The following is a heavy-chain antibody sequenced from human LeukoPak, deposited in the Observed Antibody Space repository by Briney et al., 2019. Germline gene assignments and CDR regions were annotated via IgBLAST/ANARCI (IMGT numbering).Heavy chain of an antibody. CDR1: GFTSDDYA. Sequence: PGRSLRLSCAASGFTSDDYAMHWVRQAPGKGLEWVSGISWNSGSIGYADSVKGRFTISRDNAKNSLYLQMNSLRAEDTALYYCAKDGDGYDPPYFDYWGQGTLVTVSS. J-gene: IGHJ4*02. CDR2: ISWNSGSI. CDR3: AKDGDGYDPPYFDY. D-gene: IGHD5-24*01. V-gene: IGHV3-9*02.